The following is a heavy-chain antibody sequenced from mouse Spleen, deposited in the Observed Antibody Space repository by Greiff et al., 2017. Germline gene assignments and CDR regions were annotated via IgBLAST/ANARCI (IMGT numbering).Heavy chain of an antibody. Sequence: QVQLQQSGAELARPGASVKLSCKASGYTFTSYGISWVKQRTGQGLEWIGEIYPRSGNTYYNEKFKGKATLTADKSSSTAYMELRSLTSEDSAVYFCAINYYGSRAYWGQGTLVTVSA. CDR1: GYTFTSYG. D-gene: IGHD1-1*01. V-gene: IGHV1-81*01. J-gene: IGHJ3*01. CDR3: AINYYGSRAY. CDR2: IYPRSGNT.